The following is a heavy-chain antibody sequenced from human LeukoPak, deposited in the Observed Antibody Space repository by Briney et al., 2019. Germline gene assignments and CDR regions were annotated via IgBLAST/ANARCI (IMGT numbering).Heavy chain of an antibody. D-gene: IGHD2-2*01. Sequence: GGALRLSCAPSGFTFSSYAMSGVRQAPGKGLEWVSAISGSGGSTYYADSVKGRFTISRDNSKNTLYLQLNSLRAEDTAVYYSSKDLRRLITSCSPAGVKWGQGTLVTVSS. CDR2: ISGSGGST. V-gene: IGHV3-23*01. CDR3: SKDLRRLITSCSPAGVK. CDR1: GFTFSSYA. J-gene: IGHJ4*02.